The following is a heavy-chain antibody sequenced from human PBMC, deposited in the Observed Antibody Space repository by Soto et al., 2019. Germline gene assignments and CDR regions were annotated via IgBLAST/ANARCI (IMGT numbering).Heavy chain of an antibody. D-gene: IGHD2-8*01. CDR3: ARDGYCTNGVCPYIDY. CDR1: GGSISSGGYY. V-gene: IGHV4-31*03. J-gene: IGHJ4*02. Sequence: SETLSLTCTVSGGSISSGGYYWSWIRQHPGKGLEWIGYIYYSGSTYYNPSLKSRVTISVDTSKNQFSLKLSSVTAADTAVYYCARDGYCTNGVCPYIDYWGQGTLVTVSS. CDR2: IYYSGST.